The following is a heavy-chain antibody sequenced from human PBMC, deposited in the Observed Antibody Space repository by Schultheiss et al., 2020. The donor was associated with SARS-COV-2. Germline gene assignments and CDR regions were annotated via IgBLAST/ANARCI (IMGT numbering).Heavy chain of an antibody. CDR1: GGSFSGYY. D-gene: IGHD2/OR15-2a*01. J-gene: IGHJ4*02. CDR3: AREGLSGEIDY. V-gene: IGHV4-34*01. CDR2: INHSGST. Sequence: SETLSLTCAVYGGSFSGYYWSWIRQPPGKGLEWIGEINHSGSTNYNPSLKSRVTISVDTSKNQFSLKLSSVTAADTAVYYCAREGLSGEIDYWGQGTLVTVSS.